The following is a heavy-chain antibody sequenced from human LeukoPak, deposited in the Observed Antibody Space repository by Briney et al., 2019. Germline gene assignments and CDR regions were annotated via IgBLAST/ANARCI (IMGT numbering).Heavy chain of an antibody. D-gene: IGHD2-15*01. CDR3: ASDPRCRGSCFY. V-gene: IGHV1-69*05. Sequence: SVKVSCKASGGTFSSYAISWVRQAPGQGLEWMGGIIPIFGTANYAQKFQGRVTITTDESTSTAYMELSSLRSEDTAVYYCASDPRCRGSCFYWGQGTLVTVSS. J-gene: IGHJ4*02. CDR1: GGTFSSYA. CDR2: IIPIFGTA.